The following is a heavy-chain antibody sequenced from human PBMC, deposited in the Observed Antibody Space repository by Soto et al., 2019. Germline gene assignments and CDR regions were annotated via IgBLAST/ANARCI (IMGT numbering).Heavy chain of an antibody. J-gene: IGHJ4*02. CDR2: ISAYNGNT. Sequence: ASVKVSCKASGYTFTSYDINWVRQAPGQGLEWMGWISAYNGNTNYAQKLQGRVTMTTDTSTSTAYMELRSLRSDDTAVYYCARDDYDILTGSRRPFDYWGQGTLVTVSS. V-gene: IGHV1-18*01. CDR1: GYTFTSYD. CDR3: ARDDYDILTGSRRPFDY. D-gene: IGHD3-9*01.